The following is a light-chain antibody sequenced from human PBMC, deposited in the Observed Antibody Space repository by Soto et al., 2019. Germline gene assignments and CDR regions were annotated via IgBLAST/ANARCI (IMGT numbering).Light chain of an antibody. CDR1: SSNIGAGYD. CDR2: DNN. J-gene: IGLJ2*01. Sequence: QSVLTQPPSVSGAPGQRVTMYCTGRSSNIGAGYDVHWYQQLPGTAPKLLIYDNNNRPSGVPDRFSGSKSGTSASLAITGLQAEDEADYYCQSYDSSLSVVVLGGGTKVTVL. CDR3: QSYDSSLSVVV. V-gene: IGLV1-40*01.